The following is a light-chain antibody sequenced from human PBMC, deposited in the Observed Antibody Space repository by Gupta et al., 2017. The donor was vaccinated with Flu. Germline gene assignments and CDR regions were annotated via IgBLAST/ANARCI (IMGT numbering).Light chain of an antibody. CDR3: AAWDDSVSGPKWV. V-gene: IGLV1-47*01. CDR2: RND. Sequence: QSVLTQSPSASGPPGQRVTISCSGSSSNIGSNYVYWYQQLPGTAPKVLIYRNDQRPSGVPDRFSGSKSGTSASLSISGLRSEDEADYYCAAWDDSVSGPKWVLGGGTKLTVL. CDR1: SSNIGSNY. J-gene: IGLJ3*02.